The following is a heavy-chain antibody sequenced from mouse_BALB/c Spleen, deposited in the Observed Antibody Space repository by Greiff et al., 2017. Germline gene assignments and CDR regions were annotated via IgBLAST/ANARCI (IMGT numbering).Heavy chain of an antibody. CDR3: AREGAYGSSFPFAY. J-gene: IGHJ3*01. V-gene: IGHV2-6-4*01. Sequence: VKLMESGPGLVAPSQSLSITCTVSGFSLSRYSVHWVRQPPGKGLEWLGMIWGGGSTDYNSALKSRLSISKDNSKSQVFLKMNSLQTDDTAMYYCAREGAYGSSFPFAYWGQGTLVTVSA. CDR2: IWGGGST. D-gene: IGHD1-1*01. CDR1: GFSLSRYS.